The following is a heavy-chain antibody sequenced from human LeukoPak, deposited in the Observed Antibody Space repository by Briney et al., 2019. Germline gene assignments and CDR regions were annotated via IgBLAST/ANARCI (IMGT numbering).Heavy chain of an antibody. CDR1: GFTFSIYA. J-gene: IGHJ4*02. V-gene: IGHV3-23*01. Sequence: GGSLRLSCAASGFTFSIYAMTWVRQAPGKGLEGVSVISGGGGSTYYGDSVKGRFTISRDNSKNTLFLQMNTLRVEDTAIYYCVIGDTVTTRPNFDYWGQGTLVTVSS. CDR2: ISGGGGST. D-gene: IGHD4-17*01. CDR3: VIGDTVTTRPNFDY.